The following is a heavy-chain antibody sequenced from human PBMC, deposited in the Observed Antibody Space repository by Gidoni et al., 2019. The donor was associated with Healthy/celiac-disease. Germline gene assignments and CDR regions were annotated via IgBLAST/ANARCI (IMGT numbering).Heavy chain of an antibody. J-gene: IGHJ5*02. Sequence: QVQLQQWGAGLLKPSETLSLTCAVYGGSFSGYYWSWIRQPPGKGLEWIGEINHSGSTNYNPSLKSRVTISVDTSKNQFSLKLSSVTAADTAVYYCARGLVVGKMAHRHNWFDPWGQNWFDPWGQGTLVTVSS. CDR3: ARGLVVGKMAHRHNWFDPWGQNWFDP. V-gene: IGHV4-34*01. CDR1: GGSFSGYY. D-gene: IGHD1-1*01. CDR2: INHSGST.